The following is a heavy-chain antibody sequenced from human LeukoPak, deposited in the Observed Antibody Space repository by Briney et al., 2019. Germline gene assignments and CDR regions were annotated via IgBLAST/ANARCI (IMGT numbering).Heavy chain of an antibody. Sequence: GGSLRLSCAASGFTFSSYGMHWVRQAPGKGLEWVAFIRYDGSNKYYADSVKGRFTISRDNSKNTLYLQMNSLRAEDTAVYYCAKASNYCSSTSCYFGFDAFDIWGQGTMVTVSS. CDR3: AKASNYCSSTSCYFGFDAFDI. CDR2: IRYDGSNK. CDR1: GFTFSSYG. D-gene: IGHD2-2*01. V-gene: IGHV3-30*02. J-gene: IGHJ3*02.